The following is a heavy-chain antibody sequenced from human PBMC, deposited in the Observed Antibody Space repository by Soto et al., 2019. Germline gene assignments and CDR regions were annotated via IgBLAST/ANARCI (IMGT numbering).Heavy chain of an antibody. D-gene: IGHD3-9*01. CDR2: IWYDGSNK. V-gene: IGHV3-33*01. Sequence: QVQLVESGGGVVQPGRSLRLSCAASGFTFSSYGMHWVRQAPGKGLEWVAVIWYDGSNKYYADSVKGRFTISIDNSKNTLYLQMNSLRAEDTAVYYCARAVDILTGYSPLSYWGQGTLVTVSS. CDR3: ARAVDILTGYSPLSY. J-gene: IGHJ4*02. CDR1: GFTFSSYG.